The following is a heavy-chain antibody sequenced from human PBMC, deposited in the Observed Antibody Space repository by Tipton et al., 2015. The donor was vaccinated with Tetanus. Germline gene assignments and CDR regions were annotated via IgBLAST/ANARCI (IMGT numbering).Heavy chain of an antibody. J-gene: IGHJ4*02. CDR1: GGSIRVGTFY. V-gene: IGHV4-39*01. CDR2: IYESGDT. CDR3: ARHQSGYFTPFDY. Sequence: TLSLTCTVSGGSIRVGTFYWGCIRQPPGKGLEWIGSIYESGDTYYIPSLKSRVTISVDTSKNQFSLNVNSMAAADRGVYYCARHQSGYFTPFDYWGQGNLVTVSS. D-gene: IGHD3-3*01.